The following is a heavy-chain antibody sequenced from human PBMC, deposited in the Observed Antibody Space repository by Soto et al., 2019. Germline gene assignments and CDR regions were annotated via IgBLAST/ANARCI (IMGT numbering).Heavy chain of an antibody. CDR3: ATKYDTSGYYSYYYYGMDV. CDR1: GGTFSSYA. CDR2: IIPIFGTA. Sequence: QVQLVQSGAEVKKPGSSVKVSCKASGGTFSSYAISWVRQAPGQGLEWMGGIIPIFGTANYAQKFQGRVPITADESTRTAYMELSSLRSEDTAVHYCATKYDTSGYYSYYYYGMDVWGQGTTVTVSS. V-gene: IGHV1-69*12. J-gene: IGHJ6*02. D-gene: IGHD3-22*01.